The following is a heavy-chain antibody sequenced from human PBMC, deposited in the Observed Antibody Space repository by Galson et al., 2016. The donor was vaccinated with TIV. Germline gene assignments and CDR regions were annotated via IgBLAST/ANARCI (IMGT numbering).Heavy chain of an antibody. Sequence: CAIFGDSVSGNTAAWNWVRQSPSRGLEWLGRTYYTSKWNTDYAVSVKGRIIIRPDTSMNQVSLQLSSVIPDDTAVYYCSRGNWNYGMGGAMDVWGRGTTVTVSS. CDR2: TYYTSKWNT. J-gene: IGHJ6*02. D-gene: IGHD1-7*01. CDR3: SRGNWNYGMGGAMDV. V-gene: IGHV6-1*01. CDR1: GDSVSGNTAA.